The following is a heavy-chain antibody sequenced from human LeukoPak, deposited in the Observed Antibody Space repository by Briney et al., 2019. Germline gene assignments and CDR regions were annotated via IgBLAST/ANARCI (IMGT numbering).Heavy chain of an antibody. V-gene: IGHV4-31*03. CDR2: IYYSGST. D-gene: IGHD3-10*01. CDR1: GGSISSGGYY. J-gene: IGHJ5*02. Sequence: SETLSLTCTVSGGSISSGGYYWSWIRQHPGKGLEWIGYIYYSGSTYYNPSLKSRVTISVDTSKNQFSLKLSSVTAADTAVYYCAREDYYGSGSYYRGANWFDPWGQGTLVTVSS. CDR3: AREDYYGSGSYYRGANWFDP.